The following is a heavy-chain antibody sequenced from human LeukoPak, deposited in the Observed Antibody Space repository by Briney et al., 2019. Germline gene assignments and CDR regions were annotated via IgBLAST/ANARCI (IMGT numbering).Heavy chain of an antibody. D-gene: IGHD3-10*01. V-gene: IGHV1-69*06. CDR3: ARDRGDNWFDP. J-gene: IGHJ5*02. CDR1: GGTLSSYA. Sequence: EASVKVSCKASGGTLSSYAISWVRQAPGQGLEWMGGIIPIFGTANYAQKFQGRVTITADRSTSTAYMELSSLRSEDTAVYYCARDRGDNWFDPWGQGTLVTVSS. CDR2: IIPIFGTA.